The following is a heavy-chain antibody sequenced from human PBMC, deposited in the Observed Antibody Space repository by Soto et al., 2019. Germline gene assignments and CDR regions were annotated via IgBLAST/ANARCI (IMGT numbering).Heavy chain of an antibody. CDR3: ARGVTGTTLPSIDYYYYGMDV. J-gene: IGHJ6*02. V-gene: IGHV6-1*01. CDR2: TYYRSKWYN. Sequence: SQTLSLTCAISGDSVSSNSAAWNWIRQSPSRGLEWLGRTYYRSKWYNDYAVSVKSRITINPDTSKNQFSLQLNSVTPEDTAVYYCARGVTGTTLPSIDYYYYGMDVWGQGTTVTVSS. D-gene: IGHD1-7*01. CDR1: GDSVSSNSAA.